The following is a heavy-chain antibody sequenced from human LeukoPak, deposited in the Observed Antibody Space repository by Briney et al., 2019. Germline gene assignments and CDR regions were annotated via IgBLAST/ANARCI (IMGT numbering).Heavy chain of an antibody. CDR1: GFTFNNYG. CDR2: ISFDGSNK. J-gene: IGHJ4*02. D-gene: IGHD3-10*01. V-gene: IGHV3-30*18. Sequence: AGGSLRLSCVASGFTFNNYGMHWVRPAPGKGLEWVAFISFDGSNKYHSDSLKGRFTISRDNSKNTLYLQMNSLRAEDTAVYYCSKGGYYGSGSNYNGRFYWGQGTLVTVSS. CDR3: SKGGYYGSGSNYNGRFY.